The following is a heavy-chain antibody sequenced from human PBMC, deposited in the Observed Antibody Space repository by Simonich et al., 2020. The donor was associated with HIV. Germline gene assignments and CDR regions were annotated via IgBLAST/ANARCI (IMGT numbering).Heavy chain of an antibody. CDR3: ATDQDYYDRSGDPGDAFDI. D-gene: IGHD3-22*01. V-gene: IGHV3-33*01. J-gene: IGHJ3*02. CDR2: IWYDGSNK. Sequence: QVQLVESGGGVVQPGRSLRLSCATSGFIFANFGMHWVRLAPGKGLEWVAVIWYDGSNKYYADSVKGRFTITRDNSKNTLYLQMNSLRAEDTAVYYCATDQDYYDRSGDPGDAFDIWGQGTMVIVSS. CDR1: GFIFANFG.